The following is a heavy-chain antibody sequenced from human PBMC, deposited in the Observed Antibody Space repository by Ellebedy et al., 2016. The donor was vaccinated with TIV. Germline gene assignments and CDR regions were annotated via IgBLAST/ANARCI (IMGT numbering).Heavy chain of an antibody. CDR1: GYTFTNYG. Sequence: AASVKVSCKASGYTFTNYGISWVRQAPGQGLEWMGWISTYNGNANYAQKLQGRVTMTTDTSTSTAFMELRSLRSDDTAMYYCARRRRAVAGNFDYWGQGTLVTVSS. CDR3: ARRRRAVAGNFDY. V-gene: IGHV1-18*04. J-gene: IGHJ4*02. D-gene: IGHD6-19*01. CDR2: ISTYNGNA.